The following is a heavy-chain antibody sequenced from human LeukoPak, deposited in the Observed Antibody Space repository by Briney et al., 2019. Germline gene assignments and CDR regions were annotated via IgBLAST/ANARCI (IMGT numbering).Heavy chain of an antibody. J-gene: IGHJ4*02. D-gene: IGHD1-14*01. V-gene: IGHV3-30-3*01. CDR2: ISYDGSYK. Sequence: GGSLGLSCAASGFTFSSYGMHWVRQAPGKGLEWVADISYDGSYKDYADSVKGRFTIARDNSKNTLYMQMNSLRAEDTAVYYCARARPPNRDFDYWGQGTLVTVSS. CDR1: GFTFSSYG. CDR3: ARARPPNRDFDY.